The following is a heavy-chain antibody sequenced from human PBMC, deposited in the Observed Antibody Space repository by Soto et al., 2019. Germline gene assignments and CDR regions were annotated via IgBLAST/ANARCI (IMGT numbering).Heavy chain of an antibody. CDR3: ARDREAGYNFYYGMDV. CDR1: GADINTYS. V-gene: IGHV4-4*07. J-gene: IGHJ6*02. Sequence: QVQLQESDPGLVKPSETLSLTCSVSGADINTYSWTWIRQPAGKGLEWIGRIYTSASINYNPSLRGRVTLSVDTSTNQVSLKLASVTAADTAVYYCARDREAGYNFYYGMDVWGQGTTVTVSS. D-gene: IGHD6-19*01. CDR2: IYTSASI.